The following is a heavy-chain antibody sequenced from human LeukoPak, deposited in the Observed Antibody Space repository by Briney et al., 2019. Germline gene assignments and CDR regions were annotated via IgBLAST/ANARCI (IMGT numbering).Heavy chain of an antibody. CDR2: ISYDGSNK. D-gene: IGHD3-16*02. CDR1: GFTFSSYA. J-gene: IGHJ4*02. Sequence: GRSLRLSCAASGFTFSSYAMHWVRQAPGKGLEWVAVISYDGSNKYYADSVKGRFTISRDNSKNTLYLQMNSLRAEDTAVYYCAVRFDYWGQGILVTVSS. V-gene: IGHV3-30*04. CDR3: AVRFDY.